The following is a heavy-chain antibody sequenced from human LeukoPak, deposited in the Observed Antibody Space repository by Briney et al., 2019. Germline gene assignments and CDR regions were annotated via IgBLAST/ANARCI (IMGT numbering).Heavy chain of an antibody. Sequence: GSSVKVSCKASGGTFSSYAISWVRQAPGQGLEWMGGIIPIFGTANYAQKFQGRVTITADESTSTAYMELSRLRPEDTAVYYCAIEFSRGSFNWFDPWGQGTLVTVSS. CDR1: GGTFSSYA. CDR3: AIEFSRGSFNWFDP. CDR2: IIPIFGTA. J-gene: IGHJ5*02. V-gene: IGHV1-69*01. D-gene: IGHD3-22*01.